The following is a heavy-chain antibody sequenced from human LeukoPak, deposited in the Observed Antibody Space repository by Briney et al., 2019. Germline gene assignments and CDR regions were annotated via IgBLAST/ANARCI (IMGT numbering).Heavy chain of an antibody. J-gene: IGHJ4*02. Sequence: GGSLRLSCAASGFTFSSYGMHWVRQAPGKGLEWVAVIRYDGSNKYYADSVKGRFTISRDNSKNTLYLQMNSLRAEDTAVYYCAKDPKYDSSGFDYWGQGTLVTVSS. V-gene: IGHV3-30*02. CDR1: GFTFSSYG. CDR3: AKDPKYDSSGFDY. CDR2: IRYDGSNK. D-gene: IGHD3-22*01.